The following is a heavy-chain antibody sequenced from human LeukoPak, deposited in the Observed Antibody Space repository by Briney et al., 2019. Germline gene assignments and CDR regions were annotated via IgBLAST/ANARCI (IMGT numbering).Heavy chain of an antibody. J-gene: IGHJ3*02. CDR2: ISAYNGNT. CDR1: GYTFTSYG. D-gene: IGHD3-10*01. Sequence: ASVKVSCKASGYTFTSYGISWVRQAPGQGLEWMGWISAYNGNTNYAQKLQDRVTMTTDTSTSTAYMELRSLRSDDTAVYYCARVSTFYGSGSYYPDAFDIWGQGTMVTVSS. CDR3: ARVSTFYGSGSYYPDAFDI. V-gene: IGHV1-18*01.